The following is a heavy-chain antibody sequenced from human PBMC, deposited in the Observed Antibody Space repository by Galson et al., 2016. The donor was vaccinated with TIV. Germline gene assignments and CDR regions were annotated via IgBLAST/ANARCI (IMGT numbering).Heavy chain of an antibody. Sequence: SLRLSCAAAGFNFNNYAMHWVRQAPGKGLEWVAGISYDGSNKNYAQYVKGRITVSRDTSRNTRYLQMNSLRPEDTAVYYCARTYDYGDKYYFGMDVWGQGTTVTVSS. D-gene: IGHD4-17*01. V-gene: IGHV3-30*14. J-gene: IGHJ6*02. CDR2: ISYDGSNK. CDR1: GFNFNNYA. CDR3: ARTYDYGDKYYFGMDV.